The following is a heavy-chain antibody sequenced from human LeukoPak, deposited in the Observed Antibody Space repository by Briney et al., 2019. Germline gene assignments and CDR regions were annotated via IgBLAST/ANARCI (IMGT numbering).Heavy chain of an antibody. CDR1: GYTFSTYD. Sequence: SVKVSCKTSGYTFSTYDINWLRQAAGQGLEWMGWMNPNSANTGFAQKFQGRAAITRDTSTATAYLELSGLTSEDTAVYYCARAIRYQLLSDYWGQGTLVTVSS. J-gene: IGHJ4*02. CDR3: ARAIRYQLLSDY. CDR2: MNPNSANT. D-gene: IGHD2-2*01. V-gene: IGHV1-8*02.